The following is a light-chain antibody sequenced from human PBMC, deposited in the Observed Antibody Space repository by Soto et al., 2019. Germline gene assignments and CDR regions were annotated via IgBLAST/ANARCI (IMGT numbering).Light chain of an antibody. V-gene: IGKV3-11*01. CDR2: DTS. CDR1: QSVTSY. CDR3: QQRSNWALT. Sequence: EILLTQSPATLSLSPGERATLSCRASQSVTSYLAWYQQKPGQAPRLLIYDTSNRATGIPARFSGSGSGTDFTLTISSLEAEDFAVYYCQQRSNWALTFGGGTTVEIK. J-gene: IGKJ4*01.